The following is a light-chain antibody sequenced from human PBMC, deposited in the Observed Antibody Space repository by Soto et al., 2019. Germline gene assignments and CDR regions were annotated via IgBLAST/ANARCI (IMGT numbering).Light chain of an antibody. CDR3: QQYGSSPQT. CDR2: GTS. J-gene: IGKJ1*01. Sequence: EIVLTQSPGTLSLSPGERATLSCRASQSVTNNYLAWYQRKPGQPPRLIIYGTSYRSTDIPRRFSGSGSGTDLTLTLTRLEPEDFAVYYCQQYGSSPQTFGQGPRWKSN. V-gene: IGKV3-20*01. CDR1: QSVTNNY.